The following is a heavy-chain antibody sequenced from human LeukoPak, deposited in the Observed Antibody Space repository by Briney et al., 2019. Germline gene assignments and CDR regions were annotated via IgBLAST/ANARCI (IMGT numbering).Heavy chain of an antibody. D-gene: IGHD4-23*01. J-gene: IGHJ6*02. Sequence: SETLSLTCTVSGDSISSSNYYWGWIRQPPGKGLEWIGSIYYSGITYYNPSLKSRVSISVDTSKNQFSLKLSSETAADTAVYYCARLRGNSDYYNYGMDIWGQGTTVTVSS. CDR3: ARLRGNSDYYNYGMDI. V-gene: IGHV4-39*01. CDR2: IYYSGIT. CDR1: GDSISSSNYY.